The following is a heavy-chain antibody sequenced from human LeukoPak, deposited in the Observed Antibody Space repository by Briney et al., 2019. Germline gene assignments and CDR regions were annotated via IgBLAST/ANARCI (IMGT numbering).Heavy chain of an antibody. D-gene: IGHD3-22*01. CDR2: IYPGDSDT. V-gene: IGHV5-51*01. CDR1: GYSFTSYW. Sequence: GESLKISCKGSGYSFTSYWIGWVRQMPGKGLEWMGIIYPGDSDTRYSPSFQGQVTISADKSISTAYLQWRSLKASDTAMYYCASSRRPEYYYDSSGGFDPWGQGTLVTVSS. J-gene: IGHJ5*02. CDR3: ASSRRPEYYYDSSGGFDP.